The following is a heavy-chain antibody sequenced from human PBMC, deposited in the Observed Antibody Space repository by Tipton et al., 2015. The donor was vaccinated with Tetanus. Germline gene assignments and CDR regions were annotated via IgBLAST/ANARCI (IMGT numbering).Heavy chain of an antibody. V-gene: IGHV4-61*02. Sequence: TLSLTCTVSGGSIISADHYWSWIRQPPGKGLEWIGRVDRSGTTTYNPSLKGRVTMSLDTSKNQFSLKLTSVTAADTAMYYCARGSDIVVVPGVTRADWFDPWGQGTLVTVSS. D-gene: IGHD2-2*01. CDR3: ARGSDIVVVPGVTRADWFDP. J-gene: IGHJ5*02. CDR1: GGSIISADHY. CDR2: VDRSGTT.